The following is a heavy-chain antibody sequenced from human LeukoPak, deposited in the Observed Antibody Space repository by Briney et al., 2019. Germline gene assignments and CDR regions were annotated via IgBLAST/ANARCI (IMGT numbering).Heavy chain of an antibody. CDR3: ARSLYDFWSGYYRDY. J-gene: IGHJ4*02. CDR1: GGSFSGYY. V-gene: IGHV4-34*01. D-gene: IGHD3-3*01. Sequence: SETLSLTCAVYGGSFSGYYWSWIRQPPGKGLEWIGEINHSGSTNYNPSLKSRVTISVDTSKNQFSLKLSSVTAADTAVYYCARSLYDFWSGYYRDYWGQGTLVTVSS. CDR2: INHSGST.